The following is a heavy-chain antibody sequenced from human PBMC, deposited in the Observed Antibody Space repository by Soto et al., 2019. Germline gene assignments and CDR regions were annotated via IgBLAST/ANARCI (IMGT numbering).Heavy chain of an antibody. CDR3: AKVAIAVAGAAQH. CDR1: GFTFCNYD. J-gene: IGHJ4*02. V-gene: IGHV3-23*01. CDR2: ISADGFRT. D-gene: IGHD6-19*01. Sequence: EVQLLDSVGDLVQPGGSLRLSCAASGFTFCNYDMTWVRQAPGKGLEWVSAISADGFRTYYADSVKGRFTISRDNSKNTLYLQMRSLRADETAVYYCAKVAIAVAGAAQHWGQGTLVTVSS.